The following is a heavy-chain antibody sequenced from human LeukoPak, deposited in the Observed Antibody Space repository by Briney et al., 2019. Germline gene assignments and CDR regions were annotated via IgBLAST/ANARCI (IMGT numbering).Heavy chain of an antibody. CDR2: ISGSGSTI. CDR1: GFTFSSYE. D-gene: IGHD6-13*01. V-gene: IGHV3-48*03. J-gene: IGHJ4*02. Sequence: GGSLRLSCAASGFTFSSYEMNWVRQAPGKGLEWVSYISGSGSTIHYADSVKGRFTISRDNARNSLDLQMNSLRAEDTAVYYCARGISRSWYYWGQGTLVTVSS. CDR3: ARGISRSWYY.